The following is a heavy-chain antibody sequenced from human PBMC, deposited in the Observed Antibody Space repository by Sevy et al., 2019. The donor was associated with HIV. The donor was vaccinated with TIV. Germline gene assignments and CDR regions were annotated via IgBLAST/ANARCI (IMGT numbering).Heavy chain of an antibody. CDR2: IWYDGSNK. V-gene: IGHV3-33*06. CDR3: AKGHRTRYYFDY. CDR1: GFTFSSYG. J-gene: IGHJ4*02. Sequence: GGSLRLSCAASGFTFSSYGMHWVRQAPGKGLEWVAVIWYDGSNKYYADSVKGRVTISRDNSKNTLYLQMNSLRAEDTAVYYCAKGHRTRYYFDYWGQGTLVTVSS.